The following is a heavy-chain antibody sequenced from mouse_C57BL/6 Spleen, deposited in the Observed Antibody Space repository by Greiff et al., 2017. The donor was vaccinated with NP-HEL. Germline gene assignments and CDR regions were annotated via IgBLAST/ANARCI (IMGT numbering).Heavy chain of an antibody. J-gene: IGHJ2*01. V-gene: IGHV1-26*01. CDR3: ARHDSHYYGSSYDY. Sequence: VQLQQSGPELVKPGASVKISCKASGYTFTDYYMNWVKQSHGKSLEWIGDINPNNGGTSYNQKFKGKATLTVDKSSSTAYMELRSLTSEDSAVYYCARHDSHYYGSSYDYWGQGTTLTVSS. D-gene: IGHD1-1*01. CDR2: INPNNGGT. CDR1: GYTFTDYY.